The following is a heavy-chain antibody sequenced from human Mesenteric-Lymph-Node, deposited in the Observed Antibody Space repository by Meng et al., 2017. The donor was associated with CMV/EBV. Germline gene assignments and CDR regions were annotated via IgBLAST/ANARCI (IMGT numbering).Heavy chain of an antibody. V-gene: IGHV1-69*05. Sequence: SVKVSCKATGGSFSRNAISWVRQAPAQGLEWMGGIIPVFGTTKYAQTFQGRVTITTDESTSTAYMELNSLRSEDTAVYFCARHRMSYYYYDLDVWGQGTTVTVSS. CDR1: GGSFSRNA. CDR2: IIPVFGTT. CDR3: ARHRMSYYYYDLDV. D-gene: IGHD2-8*01. J-gene: IGHJ6*02.